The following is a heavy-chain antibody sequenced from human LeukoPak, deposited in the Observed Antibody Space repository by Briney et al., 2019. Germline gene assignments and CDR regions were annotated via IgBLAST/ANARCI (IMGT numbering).Heavy chain of an antibody. J-gene: IGHJ2*01. CDR2: IYHSGST. Sequence: SETLSLTCAVSGYSISSGYYWGWIRQPPGKGLEWIGSIYHSGSTYYNPSLKSRVTISVDTSKNQFSLKLSSVTAADTAVYYCRVLRKRVPDGYFDLWGRGTLVTVSS. CDR1: GYSISSGYY. V-gene: IGHV4-38-2*01. D-gene: IGHD2-2*01. CDR3: RVLRKRVPDGYFDL.